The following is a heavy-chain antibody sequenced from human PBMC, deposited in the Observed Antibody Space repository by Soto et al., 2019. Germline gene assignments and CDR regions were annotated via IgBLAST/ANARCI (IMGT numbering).Heavy chain of an antibody. Sequence: PEESLXISCKGSGYSFTSDLIGWVRQMPGKGLEWMGIIYPGDSDTRYSPSFQGQVTISADKSISTAYLQWSSLKASDTTMYYCASAAYTSGWYAPVWALDIRGEGTMVTVS. J-gene: IGHJ3*02. CDR2: IYPGDSDT. CDR3: ASAAYTSGWYAPVWALDI. V-gene: IGHV5-51*01. D-gene: IGHD6-19*01. CDR1: GYSFTSDL.